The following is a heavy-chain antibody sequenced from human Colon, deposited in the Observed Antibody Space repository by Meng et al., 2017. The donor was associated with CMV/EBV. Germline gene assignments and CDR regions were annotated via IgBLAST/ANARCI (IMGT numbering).Heavy chain of an antibody. Sequence: SGFTFSGSAMHWVRQASGKGLEWVGRIRTTANNYATVYAASVNGRFTISRDDSKNTAFLQMNSLKSEDTAVYYCTRGRYDGSGNYFAYWGQGILVTVSS. D-gene: IGHD3-22*01. J-gene: IGHJ4*02. CDR2: IRTTANNYAT. CDR3: TRGRYDGSGNYFAY. CDR1: GFTFSGSA. V-gene: IGHV3-73*01.